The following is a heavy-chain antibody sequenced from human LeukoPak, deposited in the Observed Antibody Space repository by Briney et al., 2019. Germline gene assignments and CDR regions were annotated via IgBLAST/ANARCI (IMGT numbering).Heavy chain of an antibody. CDR1: GDSVSSNNAV. Sequence: SQTLSLTCAISGDSVSSNNAVWAWIRQSPSTGLEWVGRTYYRSQGHSDYAVSVRSRINSNSDTSKNQFSLQLSSVAPEDPAVYYCARGSYVLGGFWDYYFDYGGRGTLVTVS. D-gene: IGHD3-10*02. V-gene: IGHV6-1*01. J-gene: IGHJ4*02. CDR3: ARGSYVLGGFWDYYFDY. CDR2: TYYRSQGHS.